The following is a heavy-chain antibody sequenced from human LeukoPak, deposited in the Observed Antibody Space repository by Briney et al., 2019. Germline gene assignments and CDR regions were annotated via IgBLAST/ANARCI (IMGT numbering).Heavy chain of an antibody. CDR1: GYTFTSYG. J-gene: IGHJ4*02. CDR3: VRDQSPGLFDH. CDR2: ISAYNGNT. V-gene: IGHV1-18*01. Sequence: ASVKVSCKASGYTFTSYGISWVRQAPGQGLEWMGWISAYNGNTNYAQKFQGRVTVTTDTSTSTAYMELRSLRYDDTAMYYCVRDQSPGLFDHWGQGTLVTVSS.